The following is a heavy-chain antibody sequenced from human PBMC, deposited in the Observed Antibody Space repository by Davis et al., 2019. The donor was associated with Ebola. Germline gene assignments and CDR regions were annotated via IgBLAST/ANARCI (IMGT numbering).Heavy chain of an antibody. CDR2: INPNSGGT. J-gene: IGHJ4*02. CDR3: ARAYIGGVIALFDY. V-gene: IGHV1-2*04. D-gene: IGHD3-16*02. CDR1: GYTFTGYY. Sequence: AASVKVSCKASGYTFTGYYMHWVRQAPGQGLEWMGWINPNSGGTNYAQKFQGWVTMTRDTSTSTVYMELSSLRSEDTAVYYCARAYIGGVIALFDYWGQGTLVTVSS.